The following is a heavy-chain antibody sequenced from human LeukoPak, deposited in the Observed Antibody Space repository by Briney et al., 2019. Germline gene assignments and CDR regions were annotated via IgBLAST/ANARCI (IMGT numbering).Heavy chain of an antibody. J-gene: IGHJ5*02. D-gene: IGHD3-3*01. Sequence: GGSLRLSCAASGFTVSSNYMSWVRQAPGKGLERVSVIYSGGSTYYADSVKGRFTISRDNSKNTLYLQMNSLRAEDTAVYYCTITIFGVGPGPWGQGTLVTVSS. CDR1: GFTVSSNY. CDR2: IYSGGST. CDR3: TITIFGVGPGP. V-gene: IGHV3-53*01.